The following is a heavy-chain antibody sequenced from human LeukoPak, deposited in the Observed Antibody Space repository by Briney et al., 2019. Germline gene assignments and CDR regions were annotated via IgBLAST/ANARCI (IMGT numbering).Heavy chain of an antibody. CDR3: ARDIGEPEYYYYMDV. D-gene: IGHD1-14*01. CDR2: TCYRSKWYN. J-gene: IGHJ6*03. V-gene: IGHV6-1*01. Sequence: SHTLSLICALSGDIFSSNNAVWNWIRKSPSRGLEWLERTCYRSKWYNDYAVSVQSRITINPDISKNQFSLQLNSVTPEDTAVYYCARDIGEPEYYYYMDVWGKGTTVTVSS. CDR1: GDIFSSNNAV.